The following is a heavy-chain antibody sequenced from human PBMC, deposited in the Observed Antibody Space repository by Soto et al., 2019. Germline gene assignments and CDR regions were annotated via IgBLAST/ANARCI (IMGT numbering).Heavy chain of an antibody. CDR1: GFVFSNAW. CDR3: TTDSYSPMIEVRFDY. J-gene: IGHJ4*01. CDR2: IKSKGLGGTT. V-gene: IGHV3-15*07. D-gene: IGHD3-22*01. Sequence: GGSLRLSCAGSGFVFSNAWINWVRQAPGKGLEWVGRIKSKGLGGTTDFAAPVRGRFAITRDDSRNMAYMQMNSLNTEDTAVYYCTTDSYSPMIEVRFDYWGHGT.